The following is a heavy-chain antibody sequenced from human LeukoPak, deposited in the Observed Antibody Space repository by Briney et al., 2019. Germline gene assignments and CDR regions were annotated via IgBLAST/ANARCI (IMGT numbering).Heavy chain of an antibody. J-gene: IGHJ3*02. D-gene: IGHD1-26*01. CDR1: GFTFSSYW. V-gene: IGHV3-7*01. CDR2: INQDGSEK. CDR3: ARLVGATKVYDAFDI. Sequence: PGGSLRLSCAASGFTFSSYWMSWVRQAPGKGLERVANINQDGSEKYYVDSVKGRFTISRDNAKNSLYLQMNSLRAEDTAVYYCARLVGATKVYDAFDIWGQGTMVTVSS.